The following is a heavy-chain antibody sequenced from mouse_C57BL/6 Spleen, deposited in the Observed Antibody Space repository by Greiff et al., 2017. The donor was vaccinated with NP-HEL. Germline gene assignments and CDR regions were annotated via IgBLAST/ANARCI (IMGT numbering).Heavy chain of an antibody. CDR3: ARWGYGSSGAMDY. CDR2: IYPSDSET. V-gene: IGHV1-61*01. Sequence: QVQLQQPGAELVRPGSSVKLSCKASGYTFTSYWMDWVKQRPGQGLEWIGNIYPSDSETHYNQKFKDKATLTVDKSSSTAYMQLSSLTSEDSAVYYCARWGYGSSGAMDYWGQGTSVTVSS. D-gene: IGHD1-1*01. J-gene: IGHJ4*01. CDR1: GYTFTSYW.